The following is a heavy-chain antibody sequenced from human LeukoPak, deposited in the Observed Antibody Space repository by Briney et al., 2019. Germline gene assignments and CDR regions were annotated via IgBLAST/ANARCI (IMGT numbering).Heavy chain of an antibody. Sequence: ASVEVSCKASGYTFTSYGISWVRQAPGQGLEWMGWISAYNGNTNYAQKLQGRVTMTTDTSTSTAYMELRSLRSDDTAVYYCASPLDYGDYGDCGAWGQGTLVTVSS. CDR2: ISAYNGNT. D-gene: IGHD4-17*01. J-gene: IGHJ5*02. V-gene: IGHV1-18*01. CDR3: ASPLDYGDYGDCGA. CDR1: GYTFTSYG.